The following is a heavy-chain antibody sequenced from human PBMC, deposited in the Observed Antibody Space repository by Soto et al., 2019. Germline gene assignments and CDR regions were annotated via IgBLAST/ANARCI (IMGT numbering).Heavy chain of an antibody. Sequence: QLQLQESGSGLVKPSQTLFLTCAVSGGSISSGGYSWCWIRQPPGKGLEWIGYIYHSGSTYYNPTLMGRITISIAKSKNHCSLNMSSVPADYTAVYYCARAPKYYPSSGYSFDHWGQGTLVTVSS. CDR1: GGSISSGGYS. CDR3: ARAPKYYPSSGYSFDH. CDR2: IYHSGST. V-gene: IGHV4-30-2*01. D-gene: IGHD3-22*01. J-gene: IGHJ4*02.